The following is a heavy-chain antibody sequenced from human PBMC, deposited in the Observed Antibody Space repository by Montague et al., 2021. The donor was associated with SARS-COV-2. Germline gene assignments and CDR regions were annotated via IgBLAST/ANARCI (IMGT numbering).Heavy chain of an antibody. J-gene: IGHJ3*02. CDR2: TYYRSKWDS. D-gene: IGHD3-9*01. V-gene: IGHV6-1*01. Sequence: CAISGDSVSSQSVAWNWLRQSPSRGLEWLGRTYYRSKWDSDYAESVKRRLVITPDTSKNQVSLQLNSVIPEDTAVYFCASSGIKLTGLDAFDIWGQGTMVTVSS. CDR1: GDSVSSQSVA. CDR3: ASSGIKLTGLDAFDI.